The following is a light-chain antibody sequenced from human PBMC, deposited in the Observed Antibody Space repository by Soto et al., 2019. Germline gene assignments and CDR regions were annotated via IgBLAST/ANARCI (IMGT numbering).Light chain of an antibody. CDR3: QQRSNWPPGLT. CDR2: DAS. Sequence: ETVMTQSPATLSVSPGEGATLSCRASRSISSSLAWYQQKPGRAPRLLIYDASNRATGIPARFSGSGSGTDFTLTISSLEPEDFAVYYCQQRSNWPPGLTFGGGTKVEIK. V-gene: IGKV3-11*01. J-gene: IGKJ4*01. CDR1: RSISSS.